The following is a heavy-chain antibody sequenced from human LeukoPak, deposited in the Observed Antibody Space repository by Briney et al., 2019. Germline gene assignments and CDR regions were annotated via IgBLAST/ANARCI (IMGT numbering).Heavy chain of an antibody. Sequence: EASVKVSCKASGYTFTDHYMHWVRQAPGQGLEWMGWINPNSGGTIYAQKFQGRVTMTRDTSISTAYMELSSLTSDDTAVYYCGRGDKTFDPWGQGTLVTVSS. CDR2: INPNSGGT. CDR1: GYTFTDHY. CDR3: GRGDKTFDP. V-gene: IGHV1-2*02. J-gene: IGHJ5*02.